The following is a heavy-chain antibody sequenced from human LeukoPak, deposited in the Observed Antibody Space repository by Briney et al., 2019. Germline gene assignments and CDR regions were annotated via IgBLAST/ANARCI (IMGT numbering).Heavy chain of an antibody. Sequence: SQTLSLTCTVSGGSISNGSNYWSWIRQPAGKGLEWIGRIYSRGATDYNPSLKSRVTISINTSKNQFSLELSSVTAADTAVYYCAKEEIMADDAFDIWGQGTMVTVSS. V-gene: IGHV4-61*02. J-gene: IGHJ3*02. CDR3: AKEEIMADDAFDI. CDR2: IYSRGAT. CDR1: GGSISNGSNY. D-gene: IGHD5-12*01.